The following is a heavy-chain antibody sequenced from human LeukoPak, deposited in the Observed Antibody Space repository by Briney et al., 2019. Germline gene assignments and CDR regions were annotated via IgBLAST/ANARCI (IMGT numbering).Heavy chain of an antibody. D-gene: IGHD6-6*01. CDR3: ASVGGYSSSSISYYYYYMDV. V-gene: IGHV1-18*01. J-gene: IGHJ6*03. CDR2: ISAYNGNT. Sequence: ASVKVSCKASGYTFTSYGISWVRQAPGQGLEWMGWISAYNGNTNYAQKLQGRVTMTTDTSTSTAYMELRSLRSDDTAVYYCASVGGYSSSSISYYYYYMDVWGKGTTVTVSS. CDR1: GYTFTSYG.